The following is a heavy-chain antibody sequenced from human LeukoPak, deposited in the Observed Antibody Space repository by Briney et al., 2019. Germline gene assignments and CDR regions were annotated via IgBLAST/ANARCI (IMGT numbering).Heavy chain of an antibody. CDR2: ISSSSSYI. CDR1: GFTFSSYS. CDR3: ARGSGVVITPDAFDI. J-gene: IGHJ3*02. Sequence: GGSLRLSCAASGFTFSSYSMNWVRQAPGKGLEWVSSISSSSSYIYYADSVKGRFTISRDNAKNSLYLQMNSLRAEDTAVYYCARGSGVVITPDAFDIWGQGTMVPVSS. V-gene: IGHV3-21*01. D-gene: IGHD3-3*01.